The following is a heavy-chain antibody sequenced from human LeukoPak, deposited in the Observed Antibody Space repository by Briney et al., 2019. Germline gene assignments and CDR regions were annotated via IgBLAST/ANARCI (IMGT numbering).Heavy chain of an antibody. CDR1: GFTFSIYW. CDR2: IKQDGSEK. CDR3: ARDAPYYDFWSGYPYFDY. V-gene: IGHV3-7*01. J-gene: IGHJ4*02. D-gene: IGHD3-3*01. Sequence: PGGSLRLSCAASGFTFSIYWMSWVRQAPGKGLEWVANIKQDGSEKYYVDSVKGRFTISRDNAKNSLYLQMNSLRAEDTAVYYCARDAPYYDFWSGYPYFDYWGQGTLVTVSS.